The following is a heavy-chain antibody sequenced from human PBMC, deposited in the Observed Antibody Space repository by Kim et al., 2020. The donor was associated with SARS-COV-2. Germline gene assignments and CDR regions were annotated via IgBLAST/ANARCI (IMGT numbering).Heavy chain of an antibody. J-gene: IGHJ4*02. CDR2: ISYDGSNK. CDR1: GFTFSSSA. Sequence: GGSLRLSCAASGFTFSSSAFHWVRQAPGKGLEWVAVISYDGSNKYYADSVKGRFTISRDNSKNTLYLQMNSLRGDDTAVYYCVRAGAGVSLPLDSYWGQGTLVTVSS. CDR3: VRAGAGVSLPLDSY. D-gene: IGHD3-16*01. V-gene: IGHV3-30*04.